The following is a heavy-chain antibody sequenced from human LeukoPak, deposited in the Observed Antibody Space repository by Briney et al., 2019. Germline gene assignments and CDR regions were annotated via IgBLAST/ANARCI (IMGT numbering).Heavy chain of an antibody. D-gene: IGHD3-16*01. CDR1: GFTFTIYW. V-gene: IGHV3-7*03. J-gene: IGHJ6*02. CDR2: IDQDGREK. CDR3: ARGGGLDV. Sequence: PGGSLRLSCAASGFTFTIYWMSWVRQAPGKGLEWVANIDQDGREKSFVDSVKGRFSISRDNAKNTLYLQMSNLRAEDTAVYFCARGGGLDVWGQGATVTVSS.